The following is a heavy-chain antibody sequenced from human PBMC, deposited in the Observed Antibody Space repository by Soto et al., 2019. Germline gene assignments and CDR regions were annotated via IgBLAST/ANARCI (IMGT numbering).Heavy chain of an antibody. Sequence: EVQLVESGGGLVQPGGSLRLSCAASGFTVSSNYMSWVRQAPGKGLEWVSVIYSGGSTYYADSVKGRFTISRHNSKNTLYLQVNSLRAEDTAVYYCAITGYSSSWIGPYNWFDPWGQGTLVTVSS. CDR3: AITGYSSSWIGPYNWFDP. V-gene: IGHV3-53*04. CDR1: GFTVSSNY. CDR2: IYSGGST. D-gene: IGHD6-13*01. J-gene: IGHJ5*02.